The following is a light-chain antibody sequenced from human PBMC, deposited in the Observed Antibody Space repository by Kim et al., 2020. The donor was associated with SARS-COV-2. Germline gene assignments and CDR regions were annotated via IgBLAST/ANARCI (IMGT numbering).Light chain of an antibody. J-gene: IGLJ3*02. CDR1: SRDVGAYNF. CDR3: CSFAGRYSWV. CDR2: AVT. Sequence: QSALTQPRSVSGSPGQSITISCTGTSRDVGAYNFVSWYQQHPDKAPKLMIYAVTKRPSGVPDRFSGSRSGNTASLTISGLQAEDEADYYCCSFAGRYSWVFGGGTKLTVL. V-gene: IGLV2-11*01.